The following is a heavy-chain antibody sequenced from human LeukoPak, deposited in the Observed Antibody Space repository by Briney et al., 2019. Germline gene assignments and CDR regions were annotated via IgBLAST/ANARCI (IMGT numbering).Heavy chain of an antibody. Sequence: ASVKVSCKASGGTFSSYAISWVRQAPGQGLEWMGWINPNSGGTNYAQKFQGRVTMTRDTSISTAYMELSRLRSDDTAVYYCARVPPRGYYDYYYYYYGMDVWGQGTTVTVSS. CDR2: INPNSGGT. D-gene: IGHD3-22*01. V-gene: IGHV1-2*02. CDR1: GGTFSSYA. J-gene: IGHJ6*02. CDR3: ARVPPRGYYDYYYYYYGMDV.